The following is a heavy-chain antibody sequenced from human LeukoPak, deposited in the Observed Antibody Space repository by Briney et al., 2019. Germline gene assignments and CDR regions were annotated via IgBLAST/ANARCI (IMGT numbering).Heavy chain of an antibody. D-gene: IGHD3-10*01. V-gene: IGHV4-31*03. CDR1: GGSISSGGYY. J-gene: IGHJ4*02. CDR3: ARGNDSGSYYPNYYFDY. CDR2: IYYSGST. Sequence: SETLSLTCTVSGGSISSGGYYWSWIRQHPGKGLEWIGYIYYSGSTYYNPSLKSRVTISVDTSKNQFSLKLSSVTAADTAVYYCARGNDSGSYYPNYYFDYWGQGILVTVSS.